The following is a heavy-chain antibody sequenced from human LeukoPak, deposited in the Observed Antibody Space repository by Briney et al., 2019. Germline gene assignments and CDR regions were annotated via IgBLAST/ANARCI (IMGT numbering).Heavy chain of an antibody. Sequence: SETLSLTCTVSGGSISSYYWSWIRQPPGKGLEWIGYIYYSGSTNYNPSLKSRVTISVDTSKNQFSLKLSSVTAADTAVYYCARSGYDILTGYYNAVGAFDIWGQGTMATVSS. CDR2: IYYSGST. CDR3: ARSGYDILTGYYNAVGAFDI. V-gene: IGHV4-59*08. J-gene: IGHJ3*02. D-gene: IGHD3-9*01. CDR1: GGSISSYY.